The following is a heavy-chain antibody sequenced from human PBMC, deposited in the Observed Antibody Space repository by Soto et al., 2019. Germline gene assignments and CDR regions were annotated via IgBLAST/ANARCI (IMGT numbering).Heavy chain of an antibody. D-gene: IGHD2-2*01. CDR1: GGSFSGYY. V-gene: IGHV4-34*01. CDR3: ARSRPAIVQDDMTVTYYYDMDV. J-gene: IGHJ6*02. Sequence: PSETLSLTCAVYGGSFSGYYWSWIRQPPGKGLEWIGKINHSGSTNYNPSLTSRVTISVDTSKNQFSLKLSSVTAADTAVYYCARSRPAIVQDDMTVTYYYDMDVWGQGTTVTVSS. CDR2: INHSGST.